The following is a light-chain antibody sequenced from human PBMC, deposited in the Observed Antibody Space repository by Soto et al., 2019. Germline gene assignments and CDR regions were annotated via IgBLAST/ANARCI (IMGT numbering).Light chain of an antibody. V-gene: IGKV3-20*01. CDR2: GAS. Sequence: EIVLTQSPGTLSLSPGERATLSCRASQSLSSSFLAWYRQKPGQAPRLLIYGASTSATGIPDRFSGSGSGTDFTLTISRLEPEDFAVYYCQQYGRSLTFGQGTKLEI. CDR3: QQYGRSLT. CDR1: QSLSSSF. J-gene: IGKJ2*01.